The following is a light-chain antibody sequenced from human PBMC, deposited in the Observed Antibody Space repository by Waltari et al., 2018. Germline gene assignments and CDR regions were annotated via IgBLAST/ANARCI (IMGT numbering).Light chain of an antibody. CDR2: GAS. V-gene: IGKV1-16*01. Sequence: DIQMTQSPSSLSAFVGDRVTISCRASQGIRNSVDWFQQKPGKAPKALMYGASTLHSGVPSRFRSSRFGTDFTLTISGLQPEDFATYYCLQYDSYPRTFGQGTKVEIK. CDR1: QGIRNS. CDR3: LQYDSYPRT. J-gene: IGKJ1*01.